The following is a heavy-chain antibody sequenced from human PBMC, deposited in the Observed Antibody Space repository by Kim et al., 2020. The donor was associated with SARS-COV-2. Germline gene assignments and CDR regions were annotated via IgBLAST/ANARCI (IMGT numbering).Heavy chain of an antibody. J-gene: IGHJ5*02. CDR3: ARGRYGDYVPYGWFDP. D-gene: IGHD4-17*01. Sequence: SLKSRGTISVDTSKNQFSLKLSSVTAADTAVYYCARGRYGDYVPYGWFDPWGQGTLVTVSS. V-gene: IGHV4-59*09.